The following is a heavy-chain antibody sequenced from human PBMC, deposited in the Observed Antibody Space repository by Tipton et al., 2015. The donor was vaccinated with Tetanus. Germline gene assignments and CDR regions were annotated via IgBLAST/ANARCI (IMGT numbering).Heavy chain of an antibody. V-gene: IGHV5-51*01. Sequence: QLVQSGAEVKKPGESLKISCKGSAYSFTSYCIDWVRQMPGKGLEWMGSIYPDDSDTRYSPSFQGQVTISADKSISTAYLQWSSLKASDTAMYFCARPAESGYDTHDAFDIWGQGTMVIVSS. CDR3: ARPAESGYDTHDAFDI. D-gene: IGHD5-12*01. CDR2: IYPDDSDT. J-gene: IGHJ3*02. CDR1: AYSFTSYC.